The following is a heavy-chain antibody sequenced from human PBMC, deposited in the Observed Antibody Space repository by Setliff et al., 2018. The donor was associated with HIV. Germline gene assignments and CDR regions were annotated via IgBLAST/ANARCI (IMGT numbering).Heavy chain of an antibody. CDR2: INHSGST. J-gene: IGHJ4*01. D-gene: IGHD3-3*01. CDR3: ARGRDYTGSWFRPFYLDF. V-gene: IGHV4-34*01. Sequence: PSETLSLTCAVYGGSFSAYHWSWIRQTPGKGLEWLGEINHSGSTAYNLALESRVSMSIDTSKNQFSLKLTSVTAADTAIYYCARGRDYTGSWFRPFYLDFWGHGNWVTVPQ. CDR1: GGSFSAYH.